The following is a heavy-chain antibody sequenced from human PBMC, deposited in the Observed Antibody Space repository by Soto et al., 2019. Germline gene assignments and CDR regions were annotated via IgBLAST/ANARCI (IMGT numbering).Heavy chain of an antibody. V-gene: IGHV1-18*01. CDR1: AFTSSG. J-gene: IGHJ3*01. Sequence: QVQLVQSGGEVKKPGAAVKVSCKTSAFTSSGISWVRRAPGQGLEWMGWISTHNGNTIYAPKLQGRVIMTRDTSTTTVYMELRSLRSDDTAVYICAREGILGPFDGYDLWGQGTMVTVTS. CDR3: AREGILGPFDGYDL. D-gene: IGHD3-3*01. CDR2: ISTHNGNT.